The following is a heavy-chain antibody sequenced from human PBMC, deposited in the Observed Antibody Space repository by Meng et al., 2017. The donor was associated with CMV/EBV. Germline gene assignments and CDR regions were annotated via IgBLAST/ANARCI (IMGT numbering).Heavy chain of an antibody. V-gene: IGHV3-30*04. CDR2: ISYDGNNK. D-gene: IGHD2-2*01. J-gene: IGHJ6*02. CDR3: AKFEYQLLRYYYYYYYGMDV. CDR1: GFTFSSYA. Sequence: GESLKISCAASGFTFSSYAVYWVRQAPGKGLEWVAVISYDGNNKYYADSVKGRFTISRDNSKNTLYLQMNSLRAEDTAVYYCAKFEYQLLRYYYYYYYGMDVWGQGTTVTVSS.